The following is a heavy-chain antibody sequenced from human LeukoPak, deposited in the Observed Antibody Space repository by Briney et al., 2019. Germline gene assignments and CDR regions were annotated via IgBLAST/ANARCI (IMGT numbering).Heavy chain of an antibody. J-gene: IGHJ4*02. Sequence: SETLSLTCTVSGGSISSYYWSWIRQPPGKGLEWIGYIYYSGSTNYNPSLKSQVTISVDTSKNQFSLKLSSVTAADTAVYYCARAASLPMVTPDFDYWGQGTLVTVSS. D-gene: IGHD5-18*01. CDR2: IYYSGST. V-gene: IGHV4-59*01. CDR1: GGSISSYY. CDR3: ARAASLPMVTPDFDY.